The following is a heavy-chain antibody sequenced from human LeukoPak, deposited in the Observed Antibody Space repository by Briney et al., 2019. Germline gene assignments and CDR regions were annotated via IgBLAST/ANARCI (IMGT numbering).Heavy chain of an antibody. CDR3: ARSGGLYTSTWYFHH. Sequence: PSETLSLTCTVSGGSISSYYWSSIRQPPGKGLEWIGYIDYSGSTIYNPSLKSRVTISVNTSKNQFSLQLSSVTAADTAVYYCARSGGLYTSTWYFHHWGQGTLVTVSS. CDR1: GGSISSYY. V-gene: IGHV4-59*01. J-gene: IGHJ1*01. CDR2: IDYSGST. D-gene: IGHD6-13*01.